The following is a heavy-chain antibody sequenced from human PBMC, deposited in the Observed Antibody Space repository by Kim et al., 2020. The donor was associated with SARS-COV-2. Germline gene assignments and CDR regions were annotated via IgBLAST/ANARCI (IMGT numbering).Heavy chain of an antibody. J-gene: IGHJ4*02. Sequence: GGSLRLSCAASGFTFDDYAMHWVRQAPGKGLEWVSGISWNSGSIGYADSVKGRFTISRDNAKNSLYLQMNSLRAEDTALYYCAKMQVAGTGVPFFDYWGQGTLVTVSS. D-gene: IGHD6-19*01. CDR2: ISWNSGSI. CDR1: GFTFDDYA. V-gene: IGHV3-9*01. CDR3: AKMQVAGTGVPFFDY.